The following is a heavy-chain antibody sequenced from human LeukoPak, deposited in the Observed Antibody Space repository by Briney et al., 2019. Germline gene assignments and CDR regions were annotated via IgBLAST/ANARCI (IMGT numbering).Heavy chain of an antibody. V-gene: IGHV4-34*01. J-gene: IGHJ1*01. CDR3: ARDASSGNLDEYFPH. D-gene: IGHD1-26*01. CDR2: INHSGST. CDR1: GGSFSGYY. Sequence: SETLSLTCAVYGGSFSGYYWSWIRQPPGKGLEWIGEINHSGSTNYNPSLKSRVTISVDTSKNQFSLKLSSVTAADTAVYYCARDASSGNLDEYFPHWGQGTLVTVSS.